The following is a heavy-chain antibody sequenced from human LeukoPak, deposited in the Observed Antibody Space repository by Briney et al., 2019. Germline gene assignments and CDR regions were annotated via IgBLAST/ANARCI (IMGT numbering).Heavy chain of an antibody. CDR3: ARAKVPAARVYNCFDP. Sequence: PSETLSLTCAVYGWSFNDYYWNWIRQPPGKGLEWIGEINARGDTNHNPSLKSRVTISVDTSKKQFSLRLTSMIAADTALYYCARAKVPAARVYNCFDPWGQETLVTVSP. CDR2: INARGDT. D-gene: IGHD2-2*01. J-gene: IGHJ5*02. V-gene: IGHV4-34*01. CDR1: GWSFNDYY.